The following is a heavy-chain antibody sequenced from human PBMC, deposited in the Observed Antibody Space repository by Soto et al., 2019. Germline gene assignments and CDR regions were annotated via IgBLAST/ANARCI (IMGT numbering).Heavy chain of an antibody. D-gene: IGHD6-19*01. CDR2: INHSGHT. CDR3: ATLAPWGDHVFAVA. CDR1: GGSFSVHY. Sequence: SGTLSLTCAVYGGSFSVHYWSWIRQPPGKGLEWIAEINHSGHTNYNPSLKSRVTISADTSKNQLSLNLKSTTAADTAVYYCATLAPWGDHVFAVAWGQGTLVTVSS. J-gene: IGHJ5*02. V-gene: IGHV4-34*01.